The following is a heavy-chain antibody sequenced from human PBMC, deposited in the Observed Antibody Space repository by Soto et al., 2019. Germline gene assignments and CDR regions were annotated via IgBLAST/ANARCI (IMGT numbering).Heavy chain of an antibody. CDR2: ISYDGSNK. J-gene: IGHJ4*02. Sequence: GGSLRLSCAASGFTFSSYAMHWVRQAPGKGLEWVAVISYDGSNKYYADSVKGRFTISRDNSKNTLYLQMNSLRAEDTAVYYCARDGRYFDWLLRDPYFDYWGQGTLVTVSS. V-gene: IGHV3-30-3*01. D-gene: IGHD3-9*01. CDR3: ARDGRYFDWLLRDPYFDY. CDR1: GFTFSSYA.